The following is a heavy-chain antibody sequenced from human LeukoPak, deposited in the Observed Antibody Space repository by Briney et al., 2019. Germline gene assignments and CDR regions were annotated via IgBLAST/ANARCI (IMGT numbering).Heavy chain of an antibody. J-gene: IGHJ4*02. V-gene: IGHV4-34*01. Sequence: SETLSLTCAAYGGSFSGYYWSWIRQPPGKGLEWIGEINHSGSTNHNPSLKSRVTISVDTSKNQFSLKLSSVTAADTAVYYCARGTGIAVAGTWGQGTLVTVSS. CDR3: ARGTGIAVAGT. CDR2: INHSGST. CDR1: GGSFSGYY. D-gene: IGHD6-19*01.